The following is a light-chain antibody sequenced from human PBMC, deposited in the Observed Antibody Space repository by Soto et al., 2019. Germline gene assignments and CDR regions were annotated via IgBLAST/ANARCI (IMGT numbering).Light chain of an antibody. CDR2: GAS. CDR1: QSVSSN. CDR3: QQYNNWPPLT. J-gene: IGKJ4*01. V-gene: IGKV3-15*01. Sequence: EIVMTQSPATLSVSPGERATLSCRASQSVSSNLAWYQQKPGHAPRLLIYGASTRATGIPARFSGSGCGTGFNLTISSLQSEDFAVYYCQQYNNWPPLTFGGGTEVEIK.